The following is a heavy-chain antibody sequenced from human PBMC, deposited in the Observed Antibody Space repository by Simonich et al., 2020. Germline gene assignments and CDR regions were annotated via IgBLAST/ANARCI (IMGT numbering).Heavy chain of an antibody. D-gene: IGHD3-22*01. CDR2: LSGSGGST. V-gene: IGHV3-23*01. CDR3: AKDLGERITMIVVVIDAFDI. CDR1: GFTFSSYA. Sequence: GGGLVQPGGSLRLSCAASGFTFSSYAMSWVRQAPGKVLEWVSALSGSGGSTYYADSVKGRFTISRDNSKNTLYLQMNSLRAEDTAVYYCAKDLGERITMIVVVIDAFDIWGQGTMVTVSS. J-gene: IGHJ3*02.